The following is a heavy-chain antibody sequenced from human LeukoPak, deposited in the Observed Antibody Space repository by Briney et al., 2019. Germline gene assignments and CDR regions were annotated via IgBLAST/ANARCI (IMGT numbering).Heavy chain of an antibody. CDR2: IYYSGST. D-gene: IGHD3-22*01. J-gene: IGHJ3*02. CDR3: AREPPSYYDSSGYYYPPAFDI. V-gene: IGHV4-39*07. Sequence: SETLSLTCTVSGGSISSSSYYWGWIRQPPGKGLEWIGSIYYSGSTYYNPSLKSRVTISVDTSKNQFSLKLSSVTAADTAVYYCAREPPSYYDSSGYYYPPAFDIWGQGTMVTVSS. CDR1: GGSISSSSYY.